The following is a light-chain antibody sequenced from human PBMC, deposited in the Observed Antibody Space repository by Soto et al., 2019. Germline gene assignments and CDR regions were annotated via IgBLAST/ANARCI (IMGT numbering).Light chain of an antibody. CDR3: QQYGSSPPWT. CDR2: GAS. Sequence: EIVLTQSPGTLSLSPGERATLSCRASQSVSSSYLAWYQQKPGQAARLLIYGASSRATGIPDRFSGSGSGTDFPLTISRLEREGFAVYYGQQYGSSPPWTFGQGTKVEIK. V-gene: IGKV3-20*01. CDR1: QSVSSSY. J-gene: IGKJ1*01.